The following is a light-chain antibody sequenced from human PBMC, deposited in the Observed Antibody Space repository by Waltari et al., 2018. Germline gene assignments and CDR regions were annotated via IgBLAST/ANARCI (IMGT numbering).Light chain of an antibody. Sequence: IMMTQSPLSLSGTPGEPAYISCRSSQSLLHRNVNHSLDWYLQKQGQSPQLLIYLGANRASGISDRFSGSGAGTDVTLKISSVEAEDVGVYYCMQSLLALWTLGQGTKVEV. CDR2: LGA. CDR1: QSLLHRNVNHS. V-gene: IGKV2-28*01. J-gene: IGKJ1*01. CDR3: MQSLLALWT.